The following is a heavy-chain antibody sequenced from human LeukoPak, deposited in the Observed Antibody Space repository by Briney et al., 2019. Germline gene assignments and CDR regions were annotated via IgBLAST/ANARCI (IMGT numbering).Heavy chain of an antibody. CDR1: GYSISSDYY. J-gene: IGHJ4*02. Sequence: SETLSLTCTVSGYSISSDYYWGWIRQPPGKGLEWIGSIYHSGSTYYNPSLKSRVTISVDMSKNQFSLKLSSVTAADTAVYYCARQQPTVDYGGYYFDYWGQGTLVTVSS. CDR3: ARQQPTVDYGGYYFDY. CDR2: IYHSGST. D-gene: IGHD3-16*01. V-gene: IGHV4-38-2*02.